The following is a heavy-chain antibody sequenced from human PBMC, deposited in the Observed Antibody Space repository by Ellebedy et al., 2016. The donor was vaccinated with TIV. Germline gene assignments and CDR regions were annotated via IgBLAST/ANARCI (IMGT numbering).Heavy chain of an antibody. CDR1: GYTFSNYF. V-gene: IGHV1-46*04. CDR2: INPSGGST. CDR3: AREDRYYRETWGY. J-gene: IGHJ4*02. Sequence: AASVKVSCKASGYTFSNYFMHWVRQAPGQGLEWMGLINPSGGSTTYAQKLQGRVTMTRDTSTSTAYMELRSLRSDDTAVYYCAREDRYYRETWGYWGQGALVTVSS. D-gene: IGHD2-15*01.